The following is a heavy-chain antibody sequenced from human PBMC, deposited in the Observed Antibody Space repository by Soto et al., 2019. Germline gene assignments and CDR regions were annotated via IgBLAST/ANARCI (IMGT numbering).Heavy chain of an antibody. J-gene: IGHJ5*02. CDR2: IYYSGST. D-gene: IGHD2-15*01. Sequence: SETLPLTCTVSGDSISSGSYNWGWIRQPPGKGLEWIGSIYYSGSTYYNPSLKSRVTISVDRSKNQFSLKLSSVTAADTAVYYCGSGSSPWGQGTLITVSS. V-gene: IGHV4-39*07. CDR3: GSGSSP. CDR1: GDSISSGSYN.